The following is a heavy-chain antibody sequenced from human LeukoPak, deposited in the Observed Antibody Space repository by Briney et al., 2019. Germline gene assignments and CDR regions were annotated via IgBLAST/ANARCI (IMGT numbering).Heavy chain of an antibody. Sequence: SGGSLRLSCTASGFTFSTYGMQWVRQAQGKGLEWVALTWYDGSNKNYADSVKGRFTISRDNAKNSLYLQMNSLRDEDTAVYYSARYLWFGSSQRFDYWGQGTLVTVSS. CDR1: GFTFSTYG. CDR2: TWYDGSNK. CDR3: ARYLWFGSSQRFDY. J-gene: IGHJ4*02. D-gene: IGHD3-10*01. V-gene: IGHV3-33*01.